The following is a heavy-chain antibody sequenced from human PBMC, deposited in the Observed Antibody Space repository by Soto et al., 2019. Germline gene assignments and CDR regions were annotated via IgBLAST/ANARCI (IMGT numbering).Heavy chain of an antibody. V-gene: IGHV4-31*03. Sequence: QVQLQESGPGLVKPSQTLSLTCNVSGESISSGVYYWSWIRHHPRKGLEWIGYIYDSESAYYNPSLKSRVTISMDTSKNHFAMRLSSVTDADTAVYYCARASSSSSAADYWGQGTLVTVSS. D-gene: IGHD6-6*01. CDR1: GESISSGVYY. J-gene: IGHJ4*02. CDR3: ARASSSSSAADY. CDR2: IYDSESA.